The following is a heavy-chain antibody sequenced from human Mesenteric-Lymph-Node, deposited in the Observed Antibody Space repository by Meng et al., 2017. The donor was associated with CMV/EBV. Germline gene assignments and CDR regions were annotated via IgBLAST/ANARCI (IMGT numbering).Heavy chain of an antibody. CDR1: GGSISSSSYY. D-gene: IGHD1-26*01. J-gene: IGHJ6*02. V-gene: IGHV4-39*01. Sequence: SETLSLTCTVSGGSISSSSYYWGWLRQPPGKGLEWIGRIYYSGSTYYNPSLKSRVTISVDTSKNQFSLKLSSVTAADTAVYYCARVVGATRGYGMDVWGQGTTVTVSS. CDR2: IYYSGST. CDR3: ARVVGATRGYGMDV.